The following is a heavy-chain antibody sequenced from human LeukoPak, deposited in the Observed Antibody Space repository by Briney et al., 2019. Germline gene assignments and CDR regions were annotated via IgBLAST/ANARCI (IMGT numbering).Heavy chain of an antibody. V-gene: IGHV3-23*01. CDR2: ISGSGGST. Sequence: GGSLRLSCAASGFTFSSYAMSWVRQAPGKGLEWVSAISGSGGSTYYADSVKGRFTISRHNSKNTLYLQMNSLRAEDTAVYYCAKRSYYYDSSGYTEIDYWGQGTLVTVSS. CDR1: GFTFSSYA. CDR3: AKRSYYYDSSGYTEIDY. D-gene: IGHD3-22*01. J-gene: IGHJ4*02.